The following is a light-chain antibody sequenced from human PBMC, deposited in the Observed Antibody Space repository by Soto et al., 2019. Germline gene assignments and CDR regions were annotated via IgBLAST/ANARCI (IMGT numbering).Light chain of an antibody. Sequence: DIQFTQSPSFLSASVGDRVTITCRASQGISSYLAWYQQKPGKAPKLLIYAASTLQSGVPFRFSGSGSGTSCTLTISSLQPEDVATDYCQQLLSYTITFGRGTRLEIK. CDR1: QGISSY. CDR3: QQLLSYTIT. J-gene: IGKJ5*01. V-gene: IGKV1-9*01. CDR2: AAS.